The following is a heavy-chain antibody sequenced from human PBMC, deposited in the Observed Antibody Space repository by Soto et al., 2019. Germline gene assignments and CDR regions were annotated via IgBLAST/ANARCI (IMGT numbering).Heavy chain of an antibody. CDR2: INPKNGDT. CDR3: AKGLWTVGHCSGASCYDGMDV. Sequence: ASVKVSCKASEYTFTGFRLHWIRQAPGQGLEWMGWINPKNGDTKYAEKFLGRVTLTRDTSISTGYMELSRLKSNDTAVYYCAKGLWTVGHCSGASCYDGMDVWGQGTTVTRLL. J-gene: IGHJ6*02. V-gene: IGHV1-2*02. D-gene: IGHD2-8*02. CDR1: EYTFTGFR.